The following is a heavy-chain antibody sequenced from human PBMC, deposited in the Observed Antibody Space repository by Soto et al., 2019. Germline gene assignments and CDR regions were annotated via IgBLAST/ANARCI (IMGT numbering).Heavy chain of an antibody. J-gene: IGHJ4*02. Sequence: QVQLQESGPGLVKPSGTLSLTCAVSSGSITSSNWWSWVRQPPGKGLEWIGEVSHTGNTNYFPYLKSRVTISVDKSRNQFSLRLSSVTAADTAVYYCARNRYGGYDFDYWGQGSLVTVSS. CDR3: ARNRYGGYDFDY. CDR1: SGSITSSNW. V-gene: IGHV4-4*02. D-gene: IGHD5-12*01. CDR2: VSHTGNT.